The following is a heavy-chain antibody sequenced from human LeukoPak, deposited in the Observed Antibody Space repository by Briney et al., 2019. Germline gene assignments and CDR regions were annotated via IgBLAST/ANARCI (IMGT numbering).Heavy chain of an antibody. CDR1: GDSVSNNSAA. V-gene: IGHV6-1*01. CDR3: ARNIAAVAGEQPFFDY. J-gene: IGHJ4*02. CDR2: TYYRSKWYT. Sequence: SQTLSLTCAISGDSVSNNSAAWNWIRQSPSRGLEWLGRTYYRSKWYTDYPLSVKSRITINPDTSKNQFSLQLNSVTPEDTAVYYCARNIAAVAGEQPFFDYWGQGTLVTVSS. D-gene: IGHD6-19*01.